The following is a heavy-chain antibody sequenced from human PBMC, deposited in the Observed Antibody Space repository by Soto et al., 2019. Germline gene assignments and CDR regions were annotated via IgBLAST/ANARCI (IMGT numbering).Heavy chain of an antibody. CDR3: ACSRRPARLGPKGAIDY. CDR1: GFTFSNYW. V-gene: IGHV3-74*01. D-gene: IGHD2-15*01. J-gene: IGHJ4*02. Sequence: GGSLRLSCATSGFTFSNYWMHWVRQVPGRGLVWVSRIDTDGSTTSYADFAKGRFTISRDNAKSTLSLQMNSLRAEDTAIYYCACSRRPARLGPKGAIDYWGQGTLVTVSS. CDR2: IDTDGSTT.